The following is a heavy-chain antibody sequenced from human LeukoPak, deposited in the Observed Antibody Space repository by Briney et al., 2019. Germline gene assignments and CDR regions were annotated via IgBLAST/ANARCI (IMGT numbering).Heavy chain of an antibody. Sequence: SETLSLTCTVSGGSISSDYWNWIRQPPGKGLEWIGYIYYSGSTNYNVSLKSRVTISVDTSKKQFSLRLSSVTAADTAIYYCARQVSDYYYHYMDVWGEGTTVIVSS. J-gene: IGHJ6*03. CDR1: GGSISSDY. V-gene: IGHV4-59*01. CDR2: IYYSGST. CDR3: ARQVSDYYYHYMDV.